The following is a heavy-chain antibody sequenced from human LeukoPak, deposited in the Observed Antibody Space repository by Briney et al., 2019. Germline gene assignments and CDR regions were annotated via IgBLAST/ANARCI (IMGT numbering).Heavy chain of an antibody. CDR2: MNPSSGNT. CDR3: ARGRVLRNWFDP. CDR1: GYTFTSYD. D-gene: IGHD2-15*01. V-gene: IGHV1-8*01. Sequence: ASVKVSCKASGYTFTSYDINWVRQATGQGLEWMGWMNPSSGNTGYAQKFQGRVTMTRNTSISTAYMELSSLRSEDTAVYYCARGRVLRNWFDPWGQGTLVTVSS. J-gene: IGHJ5*02.